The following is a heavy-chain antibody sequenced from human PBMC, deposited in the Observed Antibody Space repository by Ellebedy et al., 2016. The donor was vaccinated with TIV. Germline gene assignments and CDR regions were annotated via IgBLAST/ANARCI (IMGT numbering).Heavy chain of an antibody. V-gene: IGHV1-2*02. CDR3: ARDNCSSTSCDSNYYYYMDV. D-gene: IGHD2-2*01. Sequence: ASVKVSCXASGYTFTGYYMHWVRQAPGQGLEWMGWINPNSGGTNYAQKFQGRVTMTRDTSISTAYMELSRLRSDDTAVYYCARDNCSSTSCDSNYYYYMDVWGKGTTVTVSS. CDR1: GYTFTGYY. J-gene: IGHJ6*03. CDR2: INPNSGGT.